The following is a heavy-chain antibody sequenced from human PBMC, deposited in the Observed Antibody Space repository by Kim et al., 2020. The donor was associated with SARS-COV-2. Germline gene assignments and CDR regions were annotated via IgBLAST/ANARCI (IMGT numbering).Heavy chain of an antibody. V-gene: IGHV3-20*04. D-gene: IGHD3-22*01. CDR3: ARPHYYSSVYYVMTFDY. CDR2: INWNGGST. Sequence: GGSLRLSCAASGFTFDDYGMNWVRQAPGKGLEWVSGINWNGGSTGYADSVKGRFTISRDNAKNSLYLQMNSLRAEDTALYYCARPHYYSSVYYVMTFDYWGQGTLVTVSS. J-gene: IGHJ4*01. CDR1: GFTFDDYG.